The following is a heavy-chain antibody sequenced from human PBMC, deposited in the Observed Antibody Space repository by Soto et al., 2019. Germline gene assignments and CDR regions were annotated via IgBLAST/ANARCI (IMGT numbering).Heavy chain of an antibody. V-gene: IGHV3-23*01. CDR2: ISGSGGST. CDR3: AKRMTTVKSLQYWYFDL. J-gene: IGHJ2*01. CDR1: GFTFSSYA. Sequence: GVSLRLSCAASGFTFSSYAITWVRQAPEKGLEWVSAISGSGGSTYYADSVKGRFTISRDNSKNTLYLQMNSLRAEDTAVYYCAKRMTTVKSLQYWYFDLWGRGTLVNVSS. D-gene: IGHD4-17*01.